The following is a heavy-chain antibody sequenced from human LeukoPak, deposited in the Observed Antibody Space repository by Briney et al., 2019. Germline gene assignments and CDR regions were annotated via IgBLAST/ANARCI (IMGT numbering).Heavy chain of an antibody. Sequence: GGSLRLSCAASGFTFSAYGMHWVRQAPGKGLEWVAVISYDGNTKYYADSVKGRFTTSRDNSKDTLYLQMNSLRAEDTAVYYCAKRVDYGSSWYYFDYWGQGTLVTVSS. J-gene: IGHJ4*02. CDR2: ISYDGNTK. CDR1: GFTFSAYG. V-gene: IGHV3-30*18. CDR3: AKRVDYGSSWYYFDY. D-gene: IGHD6-13*01.